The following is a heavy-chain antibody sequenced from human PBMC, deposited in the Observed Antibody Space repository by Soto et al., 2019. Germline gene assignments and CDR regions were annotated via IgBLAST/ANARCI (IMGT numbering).Heavy chain of an antibody. CDR1: GYTLTELS. CDR2: FDPEDGET. D-gene: IGHD6-6*01. V-gene: IGHV1-24*01. Sequence: ASVKVSCKVSGYTLTELSMHWVRQAPGKGLEWMGGFDPEDGETIYAQKFQGRVTMTEDTSTDTAYMELSSLRSEDTAVYYCATLYSISSLYYYYGMDVWGQGTTVTVSS. CDR3: ATLYSISSLYYYYGMDV. J-gene: IGHJ6*02.